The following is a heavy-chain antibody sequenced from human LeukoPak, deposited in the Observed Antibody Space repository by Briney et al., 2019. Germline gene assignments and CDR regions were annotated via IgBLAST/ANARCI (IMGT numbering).Heavy chain of an antibody. Sequence: SETLSLTCTVSGGSISSGGYYWSWIRQPPGKGLEWIGYIYYSGSTNYNPSLKSRVTISVDTSKNQFSLKLSSVTAADTAVYYCAREAAAGLPSYYYFDYWGQGTLVTVSS. CDR2: IYYSGST. CDR3: AREAAAGLPSYYYFDY. CDR1: GGSISSGGYY. D-gene: IGHD6-13*01. J-gene: IGHJ4*02. V-gene: IGHV4-61*08.